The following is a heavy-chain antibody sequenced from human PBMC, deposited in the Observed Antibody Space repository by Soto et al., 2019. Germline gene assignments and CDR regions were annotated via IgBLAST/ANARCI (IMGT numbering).Heavy chain of an antibody. Sequence: GGSLRLSCAASGFTFSSYGMHWVRQAPGKGLEWVAVISYDGSNKYYADSVKGRFTISRDNSKNTLYLQMNSLRAEDTAVYYCAKDFRWYYYDSSGYLFDYWGQGTLVTVSS. CDR2: ISYDGSNK. J-gene: IGHJ4*02. CDR1: GFTFSSYG. D-gene: IGHD3-22*01. CDR3: AKDFRWYYYDSSGYLFDY. V-gene: IGHV3-30*18.